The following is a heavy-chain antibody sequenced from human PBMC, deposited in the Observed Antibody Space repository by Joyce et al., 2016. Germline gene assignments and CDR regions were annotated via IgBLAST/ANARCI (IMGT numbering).Heavy chain of an antibody. V-gene: IGHV3-53*01. CDR3: ARVPGFH. J-gene: IGHJ4*02. CDR1: GFTVSNNY. Sequence: EVQLVESGGGLIQHGGSLRLSWAASGFTVSNNYMTWVRQAPGKGLEWVSFIYSVGDTYYADSVKGRFTISRDKNTLYLQMNSLRVEDTAVYYCARVPGFHWGQGTLVTVSS. CDR2: IYSVGDT.